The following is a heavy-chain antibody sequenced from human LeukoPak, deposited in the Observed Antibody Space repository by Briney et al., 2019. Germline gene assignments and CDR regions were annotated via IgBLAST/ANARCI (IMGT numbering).Heavy chain of an antibody. CDR3: ARWGDWNDVIQPVGSPYNWFDP. CDR2: INHSGST. J-gene: IGHJ5*02. Sequence: SETLSLTCAVYGGSFSGYYWSWIRQPPGKGLEWIGEINHSGSTNYNPSLKSRVTISVDTSKNQFSLKLSSVTAADTAVYYCARWGDWNDVIQPVGSPYNWFDPWGQGTLVTVSS. V-gene: IGHV4-34*01. CDR1: GGSFSGYY. D-gene: IGHD1-1*01.